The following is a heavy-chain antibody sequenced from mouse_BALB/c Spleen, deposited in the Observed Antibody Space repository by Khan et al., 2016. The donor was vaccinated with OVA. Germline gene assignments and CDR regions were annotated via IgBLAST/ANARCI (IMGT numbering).Heavy chain of an antibody. CDR3: ARGGAAYYRNDGGAMEY. J-gene: IGHJ4*01. CDR2: INTHSGVP. Sequence: QIQLVQSGPELKKPGETVRISCKASGYTFTTAGIQWVQKMPGKGLKWIGWINTHSGVPKYAEDFKGRIAFSLEISVRTAYLQITNLKNEDTATYLWARGGAAYYRNDGGAMEYWGQGTSVTVSS. CDR1: GYTFTTAG. V-gene: IGHV9-4*02. D-gene: IGHD2-14*01.